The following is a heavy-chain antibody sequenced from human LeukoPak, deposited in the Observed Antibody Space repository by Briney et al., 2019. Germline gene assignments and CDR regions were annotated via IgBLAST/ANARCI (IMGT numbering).Heavy chain of an antibody. CDR3: ARGGSYFDS. CDR1: GGSTSSYY. D-gene: IGHD1-26*01. V-gene: IGHV4-59*01. J-gene: IGHJ4*02. Sequence: SETLSLTCTVSGGSTSSYYWSWIRQPPGKGLEWIGYIYYSGSTNYNPSLKSRVTISVDTSKNQFSLKLTSVTAADTAVYYCARGGSYFDSWGQGTLVTVSS. CDR2: IYYSGST.